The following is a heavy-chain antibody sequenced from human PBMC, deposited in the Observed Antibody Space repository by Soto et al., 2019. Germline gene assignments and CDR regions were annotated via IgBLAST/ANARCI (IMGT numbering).Heavy chain of an antibody. CDR3: ARGMCYYGSRSYLNLFDP. Sequence: SETLSLTCAVSGGSFSGYYWSWIRQPPGKGLEWIGEINHSGSTNYNPSLKSRVTISVDTSKNQFSLKLSSVTAADTAVYYCARGMCYYGSRSYLNLFDPWGQGTPVIVS. J-gene: IGHJ5*02. V-gene: IGHV4-34*01. D-gene: IGHD3-10*01. CDR2: INHSGST. CDR1: GGSFSGYY.